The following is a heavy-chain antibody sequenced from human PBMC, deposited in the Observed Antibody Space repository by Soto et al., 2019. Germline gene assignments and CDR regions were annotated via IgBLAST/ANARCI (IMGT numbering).Heavy chain of an antibody. D-gene: IGHD3-22*01. Sequence: QVQLQESGPGLVKPSQTLSLTCTVSGGSISSGGYYWSWIHQHPGKGLEWIGYIYYSGSTYYNPSLKSRVTISVDTSKNQFSLKLSSVTAADTAVYYCARDSGGEYYYDSSCYFDYWGQGTLVTVSS. V-gene: IGHV4-31*03. CDR3: ARDSGGEYYYDSSCYFDY. CDR1: GGSISSGGYY. J-gene: IGHJ4*02. CDR2: IYYSGST.